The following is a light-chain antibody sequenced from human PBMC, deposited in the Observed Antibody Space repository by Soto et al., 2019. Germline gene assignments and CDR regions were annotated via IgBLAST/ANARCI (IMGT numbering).Light chain of an antibody. CDR2: DVS. V-gene: IGLV2-14*01. CDR1: SSDVGGYNY. J-gene: IGLJ2*01. Sequence: QSVLTQPASVYGSPGQSITISCTGTSSDVGGYNYVSWYQQHPGKAPKLMIYDVSNRPSGVSNRFSGSKSGNTDSLTISGLQAEYEADYCCSSYTSSSTRVFGGGTKLTVL. CDR3: SSYTSSSTRV.